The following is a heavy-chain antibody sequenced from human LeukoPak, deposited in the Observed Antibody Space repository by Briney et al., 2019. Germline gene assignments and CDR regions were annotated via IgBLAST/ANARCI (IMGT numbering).Heavy chain of an antibody. J-gene: IGHJ4*02. V-gene: IGHV4-4*02. CDR1: GVSISSSYW. CDR3: ARMIPATPDYFDC. CDR2: IHHSGTT. Sequence: PSGTLSLTCGVSGVSISSSYWWTWLRHTPETGLECLGSIHHSGTTNYNPSLKGRVVISVDKSKNQFSLRLKSVTAADTAMYYCARMIPATPDYFDCWGQGTLITVSS. D-gene: IGHD2-15*01.